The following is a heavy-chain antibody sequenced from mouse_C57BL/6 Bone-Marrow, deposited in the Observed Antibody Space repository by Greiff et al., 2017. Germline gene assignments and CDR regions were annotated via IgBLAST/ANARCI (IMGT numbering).Heavy chain of an antibody. CDR1: GFSLTSYG. CDR2: IWGGGRT. D-gene: IGHD1-1*01. J-gene: IGHJ4*01. V-gene: IGHV2-9*01. CDR3: AKHIYYYGSSEGYDMDY. Sequence: VQVVESGPGLVEPSQCLSITCTVSGFSLTSYGVDWVRQPPGKGLEWLGVIWGGGRTNYYTALMTSLSISTDDSTSHASLKMNSLRTDDTAMYYCAKHIYYYGSSEGYDMDYWGQGTAVTVAS.